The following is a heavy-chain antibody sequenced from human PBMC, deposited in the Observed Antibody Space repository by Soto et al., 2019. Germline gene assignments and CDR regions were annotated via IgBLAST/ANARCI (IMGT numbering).Heavy chain of an antibody. CDR1: GESFNDYL. J-gene: IGHJ6*02. Sequence: QAALQQWGAVLLKPSQTLSLTCAVYGESFNDYLWTRIRQSPGGGLEWLAEVRPTRPPYYNPSLKSRLAVSVDTSRNQFSLNLTSLTAADTATYYCARRKDSSRYFYGMDVWGQGTTVVVSS. V-gene: IGHV4-34*02. D-gene: IGHD6-13*01. CDR3: ARRKDSSRYFYGMDV. CDR2: VRPTRPP.